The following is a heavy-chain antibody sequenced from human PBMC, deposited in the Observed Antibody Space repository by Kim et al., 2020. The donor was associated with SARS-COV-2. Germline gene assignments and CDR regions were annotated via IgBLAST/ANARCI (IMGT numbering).Heavy chain of an antibody. Sequence: GGSLRLSCAASGFTFSSYGMHWVRQAPGKGLEWVAVIWYDGSNKYYADSVKGRFTISRDNSKNTLYLQMNSLRAEDTAVYYCAKDPAPYGLPYDYYGMDVWGQGTTVTVSS. J-gene: IGHJ6*02. CDR1: GFTFSSYG. CDR3: AKDPAPYGLPYDYYGMDV. CDR2: IWYDGSNK. V-gene: IGHV3-33*06. D-gene: IGHD3-10*01.